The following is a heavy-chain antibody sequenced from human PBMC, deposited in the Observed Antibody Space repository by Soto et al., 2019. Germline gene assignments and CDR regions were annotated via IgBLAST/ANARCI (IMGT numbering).Heavy chain of an antibody. V-gene: IGHV3-11*05. Sequence: GGSLRLSCAASGFTFSDYYMSWIRQAPGKGLEIVSYISGTKSFTDYADSVKGRFTISRDNAKKSLYLQMNSLRAEDTAVYYCARDFRIAAEGTSFFPDYWGQGTLVTVSS. CDR1: GFTFSDYY. D-gene: IGHD6-13*01. CDR3: ARDFRIAAEGTSFFPDY. J-gene: IGHJ4*02. CDR2: ISGTKSFT.